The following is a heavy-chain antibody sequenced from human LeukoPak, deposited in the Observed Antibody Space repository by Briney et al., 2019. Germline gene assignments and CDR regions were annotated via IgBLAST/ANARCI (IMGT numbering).Heavy chain of an antibody. CDR3: AKVYTVRREYDAFDI. D-gene: IGHD4-17*01. CDR2: ITGSGGST. J-gene: IGHJ3*02. V-gene: IGHV3-23*01. CDR1: GFTFSNAW. Sequence: HPGGSLRLSCAASGFTFSNAWMSWVRQAPEKGLEWVSAITGSGGSTYYVDSVKGRFTISRDNSKNTMYLQMNSLRAEDTAVYYCAKVYTVRREYDAFDIWGQGTMVTVSS.